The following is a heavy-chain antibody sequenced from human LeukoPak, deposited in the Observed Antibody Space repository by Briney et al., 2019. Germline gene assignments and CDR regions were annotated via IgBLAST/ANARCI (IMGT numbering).Heavy chain of an antibody. CDR3: ARDPGGGSSWHAAFDY. CDR1: GDTFSSYA. CDR2: IIPIFGTA. D-gene: IGHD6-13*01. J-gene: IGHJ4*02. Sequence: GASVKVSCKASGDTFSSYAISWVRQAPGQGLEWMGGIIPIFGTANYAQKFQGRVTITADESTSTAYMELSSLRSEDTAVYYCARDPGGGSSWHAAFDYWGQGTLVTVSS. V-gene: IGHV1-69*13.